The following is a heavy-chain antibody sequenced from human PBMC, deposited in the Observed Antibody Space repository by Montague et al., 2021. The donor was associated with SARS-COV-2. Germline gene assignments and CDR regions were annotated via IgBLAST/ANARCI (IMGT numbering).Heavy chain of an antibody. CDR3: ARDSRTDFDWLFPDSGSYYYYMDV. J-gene: IGHJ6*03. D-gene: IGHD3-9*01. CDR1: GGSISSCY. CDR2: IYYSGST. Sequence: SETLSLTCTVSGGSISSCYWSWIRQPLGKGLEWIGYIYYSGSTNXNPSLKSRVTISVDTSKNQFSLKLSSVTAADTAVYYCARDSRTDFDWLFPDSGSYYYYMDVWGKGTTVTVSS. V-gene: IGHV4-59*01.